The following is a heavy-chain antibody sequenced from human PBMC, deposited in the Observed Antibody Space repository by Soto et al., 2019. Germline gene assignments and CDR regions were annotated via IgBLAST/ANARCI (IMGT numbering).Heavy chain of an antibody. J-gene: IGHJ4*02. Sequence: QVQLVESGGGLVKPGGSPRLSCAASGFTFSDYYMSWIRQAPGKGLEWVSYISSSSSYTNYADSVKGRFTISRDNAKNSLYLQMNSLRAEDTAVYYCARDGYNSGDIDYWGQGTLVTVSS. D-gene: IGHD5-12*01. V-gene: IGHV3-11*06. CDR3: ARDGYNSGDIDY. CDR1: GFTFSDYY. CDR2: ISSSSSYT.